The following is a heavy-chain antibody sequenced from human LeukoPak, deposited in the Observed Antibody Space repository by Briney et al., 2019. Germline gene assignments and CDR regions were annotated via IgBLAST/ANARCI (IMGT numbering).Heavy chain of an antibody. J-gene: IGHJ4*02. CDR2: IKLDGSEK. V-gene: IGHV3-7*03. CDR3: TRAEYYYDSSGYYYWVPFDY. Sequence: PGGSLRLSCAASGFTFSSYGMHWVRQAPGKGLEWVANIKLDGSEKYYVDSVKGRFTISRDNAKNSLSLQMNTLRAEDTAVYYYTRAEYYYDSSGYYYWVPFDYWGQGTLVTVSS. CDR1: GFTFSSYG. D-gene: IGHD3-22*01.